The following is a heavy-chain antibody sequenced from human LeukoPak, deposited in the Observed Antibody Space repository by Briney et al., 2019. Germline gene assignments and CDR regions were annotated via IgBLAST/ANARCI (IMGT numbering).Heavy chain of an antibody. J-gene: IGHJ3*02. CDR2: IYSGGST. D-gene: IGHD3-10*01. CDR3: ASDNTVYGSGSYAFDI. V-gene: IGHV3-66*01. CDR1: GFTVSSNY. Sequence: GGSLRLSCAASGFTVSSNYMSWVRQAPGKGVEWVSVIYSGGSTYYADSVKGRFTISRDNSKNTLYLQMNSLRAEDTAVYYCASDNTVYGSGSYAFDIWGQGTMVTVSS.